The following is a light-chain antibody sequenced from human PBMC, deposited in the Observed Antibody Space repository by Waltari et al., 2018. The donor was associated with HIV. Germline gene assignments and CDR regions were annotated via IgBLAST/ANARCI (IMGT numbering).Light chain of an antibody. Sequence: QSALTQPASVSGSPGQSITIPCTGTSSDVGSYNLVSWYQQHPGKAPKLMIYEGRKRPSGVSIRFSGSKSGNTASLTICGLQAEDEADYYCCSYAGGSTYVFGTETEVTVL. J-gene: IGLJ1*01. V-gene: IGLV2-23*01. CDR1: SSDVGSYNL. CDR3: CSYAGGSTYV. CDR2: EGR.